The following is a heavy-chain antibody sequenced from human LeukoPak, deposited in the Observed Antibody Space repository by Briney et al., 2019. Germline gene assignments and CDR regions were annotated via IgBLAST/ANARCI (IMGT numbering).Heavy chain of an antibody. J-gene: IGHJ4*02. CDR1: GGTFSSYA. CDR2: INPNSGGT. CDR3: ARDRVQLWPTYYFDY. Sequence: ASVKVSCKASGGTFSSYAISWVRQAPGQGLEWMGWINPNSGGTNYAQKFQGRVTMTRDTSISTAYMELSRLRSDDTAVYYCARDRVQLWPTYYFDYWGQGTLVTVSS. V-gene: IGHV1-2*02. D-gene: IGHD5-18*01.